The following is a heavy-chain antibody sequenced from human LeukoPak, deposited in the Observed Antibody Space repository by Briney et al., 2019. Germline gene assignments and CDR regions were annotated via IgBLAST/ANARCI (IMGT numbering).Heavy chain of an antibody. CDR2: ISAYNGNT. D-gene: IGHD2-15*01. CDR3: ARDRAIVVVGTNWFDP. V-gene: IGHV1-18*01. J-gene: IGHJ5*02. CDR1: GYTFTSYG. Sequence: ASVKVSCKASGYTFTSYGISWVRQAPGQGLEWMGWISAYNGNTNYAQKLQGRVTMTTDTSTSTAYMELRSLRSDDTAVYYCARDRAIVVVGTNWFDPWGQGTLVTVSS.